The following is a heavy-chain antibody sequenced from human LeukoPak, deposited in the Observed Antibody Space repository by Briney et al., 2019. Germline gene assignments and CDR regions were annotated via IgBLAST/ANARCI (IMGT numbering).Heavy chain of an antibody. CDR2: INWNGGST. CDR3: ARDCRVGCSGGSCYSNCYFDY. J-gene: IGHJ4*02. Sequence: GGSLRLSCAASGFTFDDYGMSWVRQAPGKGLEWVSGINWNGGSTGYADSVKGRFTISRDNAKNSLYLQMNSLRAEDTALYYCARDCRVGCSGGSCYSNCYFDYWGQGTLVTVSS. D-gene: IGHD2-15*01. CDR1: GFTFDDYG. V-gene: IGHV3-20*04.